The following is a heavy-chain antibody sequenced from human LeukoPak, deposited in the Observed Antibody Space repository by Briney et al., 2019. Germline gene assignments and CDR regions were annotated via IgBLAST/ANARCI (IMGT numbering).Heavy chain of an antibody. CDR2: IKGDESAR. D-gene: IGHD1-26*01. J-gene: IGHJ4*02. Sequence: PGGSLRLSCAASGFTFSTYWMAWVRQAPGKGLEWVANIKGDESARHQADSVKGRFTTSRDNAQNAVYLQMSSLRGEDTAVYYCARDVGGSLDYWGKGTLVTVSS. V-gene: IGHV3-7*01. CDR1: GFTFSTYW. CDR3: ARDVGGSLDY.